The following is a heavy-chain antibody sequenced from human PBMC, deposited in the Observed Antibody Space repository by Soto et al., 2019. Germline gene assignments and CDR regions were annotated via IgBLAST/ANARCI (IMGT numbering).Heavy chain of an antibody. Sequence: EVQLLESGGGLVQPGGSLRLSCAASGFTFSNYAMTWVRQAAGKGLEWVSSISGPGGSTYYADSVQGRFTVSRENSKNTLFLQMNSLRAEDTALYYCARDERIAVAGTDTWGQGILVTITS. J-gene: IGHJ5*02. D-gene: IGHD6-19*01. V-gene: IGHV3-23*01. CDR3: ARDERIAVAGTDT. CDR1: GFTFSNYA. CDR2: ISGPGGST.